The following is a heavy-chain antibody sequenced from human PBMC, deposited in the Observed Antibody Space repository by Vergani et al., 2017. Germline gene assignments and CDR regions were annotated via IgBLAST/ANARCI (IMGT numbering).Heavy chain of an antibody. CDR3: ARGRPXCRSTSCQGGPVDY. CDR2: INHSGST. V-gene: IGHV4-34*01. J-gene: IGHJ4*02. D-gene: IGHD2-2*01. Sequence: QVQLQQWGAGLLKPSETLSLTCAVYGGSFSGYNWSWIRQPPGKGVGWVGEINHSGSTNYNPTLKSRVTISVDTSKNQFSLKLSSVTAADTAVYYCARGRPXCRSTSCQGGPVDYWGQGTLVTVSS. CDR1: GGSFSGYN.